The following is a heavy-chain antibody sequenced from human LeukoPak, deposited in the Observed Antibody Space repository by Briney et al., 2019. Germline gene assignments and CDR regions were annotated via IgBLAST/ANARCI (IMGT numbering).Heavy chain of an antibody. CDR2: IYHSGST. CDR3: ARGVVRGVIFYGMDV. J-gene: IGHJ6*02. D-gene: IGHD3-10*01. CDR1: GGSISSGGYS. V-gene: IGHV4-30-2*01. Sequence: SETLSLTCAVSGGSISSGGYSWSWIRQPPGKGLEWIGYIYHSGSTYYNPSLKSRVTISVGRSKNQFSLKLSSVTAADTAVYYCARGVVRGVIFYGMDVWGQGTTVTVSS.